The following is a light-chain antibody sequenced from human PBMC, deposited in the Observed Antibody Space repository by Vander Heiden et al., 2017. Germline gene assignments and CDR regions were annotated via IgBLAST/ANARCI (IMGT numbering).Light chain of an antibody. CDR1: QSISSY. CDR3: QQNYSTPMYT. Sequence: IQLTQPPSSLSASVGDRVAITCRASQSISSYLNWYQQKPGKAPKLLIYAASSLRGRVTSRFSSSGSGTDFTLTISSLQPEDFAAYYCQQNYSTPMYTFGQGTKLEIK. CDR2: AAS. J-gene: IGKJ2*01. V-gene: IGKV1-39*01.